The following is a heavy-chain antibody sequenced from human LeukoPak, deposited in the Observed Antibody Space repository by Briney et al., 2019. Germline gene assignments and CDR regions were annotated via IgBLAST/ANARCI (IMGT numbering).Heavy chain of an antibody. V-gene: IGHV3-23*01. CDR1: GFTFSNYA. J-gene: IGHJ3*02. Sequence: PGGSLRLSCAASGFTFSNYAMSWVRQAPGKGLEWVSSISGSGTSTYYADSVKGRFTISRDNSKNTLYLQMNSLRAEDTALYSCAKDYGGNSDAFDIWGQGTVGTVSS. CDR2: ISGSGTST. CDR3: AKDYGGNSDAFDI. D-gene: IGHD4-23*01.